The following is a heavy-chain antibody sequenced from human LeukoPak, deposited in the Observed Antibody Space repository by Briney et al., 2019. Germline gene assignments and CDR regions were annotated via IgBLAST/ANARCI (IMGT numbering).Heavy chain of an antibody. Sequence: ASVKVSCKASGYTFTGYDINWVRQATGQGLEWMGWMNPNSGNTGYAQKFQGRVTMTRNTSISTAYMELSSLRSEDTAVYYCARGVRYFDWLLRNYYYYYGMDVWGQGTTVTVSS. V-gene: IGHV1-8*01. J-gene: IGHJ6*02. CDR2: MNPNSGNT. D-gene: IGHD3-9*01. CDR1: GYTFTGYD. CDR3: ARGVRYFDWLLRNYYYYYGMDV.